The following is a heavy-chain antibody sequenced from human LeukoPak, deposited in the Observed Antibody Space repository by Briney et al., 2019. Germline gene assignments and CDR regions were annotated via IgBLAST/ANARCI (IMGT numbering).Heavy chain of an antibody. V-gene: IGHV1-18*01. CDR1: GYTFTSYG. CDR2: ISAYNGNT. Sequence: ASVKVSCKASGYTFTSYGISWVRQAPGQGLEWMGWISAYNGNTNYAQKLQVRVTMTTDTSTSTAYMDLRSLRSDDTAVYYCARVDAQLAAVLFWFDPWGQGTLGTVSS. CDR3: ARVDAQLAAVLFWFDP. D-gene: IGHD6-6*01. J-gene: IGHJ5*02.